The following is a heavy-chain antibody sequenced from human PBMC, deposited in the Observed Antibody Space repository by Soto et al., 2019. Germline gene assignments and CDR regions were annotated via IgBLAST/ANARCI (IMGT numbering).Heavy chain of an antibody. J-gene: IGHJ5*02. CDR3: ARNGILGYCSGGSCYWFDP. Sequence: ASVKVSCKASGYTITSYYMHWVRQAPGQGLEWMGIINPSGGSTSYAQKFQGRVTMTRDTSTSTVYMELSSLRSEDTAVYYCARNGILGYCSGGSCYWFDPWGQGTLVTVSS. CDR1: GYTITSYY. V-gene: IGHV1-46*03. D-gene: IGHD2-15*01. CDR2: INPSGGST.